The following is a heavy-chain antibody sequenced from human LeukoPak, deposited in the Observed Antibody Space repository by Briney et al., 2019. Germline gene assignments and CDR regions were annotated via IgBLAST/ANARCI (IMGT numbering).Heavy chain of an antibody. V-gene: IGHV4-39*07. J-gene: IGHJ4*02. CDR3: ARDLEGPLSSSRSDDY. Sequence: SETLSLTCTVSGGSISSSSYYWGWIRQPPGKGLEWIGSIYYSGSTYYNPSLKSRVTISVDTSKNQFSLKLSSVTAADTAVYYCARDLEGPLSSSRSDDYWGQGTLVTVSS. D-gene: IGHD6-13*01. CDR2: IYYSGST. CDR1: GGSISSSSYY.